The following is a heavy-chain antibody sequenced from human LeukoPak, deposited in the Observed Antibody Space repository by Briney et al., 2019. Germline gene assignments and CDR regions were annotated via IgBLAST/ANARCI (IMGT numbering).Heavy chain of an antibody. CDR1: GFTFSSYE. CDR3: ARGGGGSSWSYYYYGMDV. D-gene: IGHD6-13*01. V-gene: IGHV3-48*03. CDR2: ISSSGSTI. J-gene: IGHJ6*04. Sequence: GGSLRLSCAASGFTFSSYEMNWVRQAPGKGLEWVSYISSSGSTIYYADSVKGRFTISRDNAKNSLYLQMNSLRAEDTAVYYCARGGGGSSWSYYYYGMDVWGKGTTVTVPS.